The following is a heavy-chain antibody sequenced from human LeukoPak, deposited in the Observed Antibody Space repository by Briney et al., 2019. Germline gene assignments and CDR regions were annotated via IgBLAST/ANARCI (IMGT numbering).Heavy chain of an antibody. CDR2: MYYSGNT. CDR3: ARHTLVGARNAFDI. Sequence: SETLSLTCNVSGGSTSSYYWSWIRQPPGKGLEWIGYMYYSGNTNYNPSLKSRVTTSVDSSKNQFSLKLSSVTAADTAVYYCARHTLVGARNAFDIWAKGQWSPSLQ. J-gene: IGHJ3*02. CDR1: GGSTSSYY. D-gene: IGHD1-26*01. V-gene: IGHV4-59*08.